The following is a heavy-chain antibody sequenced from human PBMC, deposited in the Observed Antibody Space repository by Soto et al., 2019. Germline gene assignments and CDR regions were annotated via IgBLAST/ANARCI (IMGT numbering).Heavy chain of an antibody. CDR1: GYTFITNG. Sequence: QVQLVQSGAEVKKRGASVKVSCKASGYTFITNGISWVRQAPGQGLEWMGWISAFNGYTNYAKKFQGRITMTTDTSTTTAYMGLRSLRSDDTDVYYCARDDQDHSNSGVDYWGHGTLVTVSS. V-gene: IGHV1-18*01. D-gene: IGHD4-4*01. CDR3: ARDDQDHSNSGVDY. CDR2: ISAFNGYT. J-gene: IGHJ4*01.